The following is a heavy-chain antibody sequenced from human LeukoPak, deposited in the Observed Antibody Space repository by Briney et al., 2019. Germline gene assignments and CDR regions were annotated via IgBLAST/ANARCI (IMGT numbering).Heavy chain of an antibody. CDR1: GYTFTGYY. CDR3: AREERYYDSSGLGV. CDR2: INPNSGGT. V-gene: IGHV1-2*04. D-gene: IGHD3-22*01. J-gene: IGHJ6*02. Sequence: ASVKVSCKASGYTFTGYYMHWVRLAPGQGLEWMGWINPNSGGTNYAQKFQGWVTMTRDTSISTAYMELSRLRSDDTAVYYCAREERYYDSSGLGVWGQGTTVTVSS.